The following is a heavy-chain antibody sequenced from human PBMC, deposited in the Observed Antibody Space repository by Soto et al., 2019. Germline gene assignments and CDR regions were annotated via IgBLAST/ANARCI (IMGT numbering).Heavy chain of an antibody. V-gene: IGHV4-30-2*01. D-gene: IGHD6-19*01. CDR3: ASLRSGWGIDY. Sequence: SETLSLTCAVSGGSISSGGYSWSWIRQPPGKVLEWIVYIYHSGSTYYNPSLKSRVTISLDRSNNQFSLKLSSVTASDTAVYYCASLRSGWGIDYWGQGTLVTVS. CDR2: IYHSGST. J-gene: IGHJ4*02. CDR1: GGSISSGGYS.